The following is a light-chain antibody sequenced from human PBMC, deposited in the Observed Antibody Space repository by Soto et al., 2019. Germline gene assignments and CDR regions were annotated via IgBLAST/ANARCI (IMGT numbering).Light chain of an antibody. Sequence: VLTKSPGTLSWSPGERATLSCRASQSVSSSYLAWYQQNPGQAPRLPISGASNRATGIPDRFSGSGSGKDFTLTISRLEPEDLAVYYCQQYGSSLTWTFGQGTKVDIK. J-gene: IGKJ1*01. V-gene: IGKV3-20*01. CDR1: QSVSSSY. CDR3: QQYGSSLTWT. CDR2: GAS.